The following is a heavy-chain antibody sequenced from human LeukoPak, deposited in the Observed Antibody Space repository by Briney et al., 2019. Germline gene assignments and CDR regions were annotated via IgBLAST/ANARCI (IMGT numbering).Heavy chain of an antibody. CDR2: IIPIFGTA. CDR1: GGTFISYA. J-gene: IGHJ4*02. CDR3: ANINWNYGWDY. D-gene: IGHD1-7*01. Sequence: ASVKVSCKASGGTFISYAISWVRQAPGQGLEWMGGIIPIFGTANYAQKLQGRVTITADESTSTAYMELSSLRSEDTAVYYCANINWNYGWDYWGQGTLVTVSS. V-gene: IGHV1-69*13.